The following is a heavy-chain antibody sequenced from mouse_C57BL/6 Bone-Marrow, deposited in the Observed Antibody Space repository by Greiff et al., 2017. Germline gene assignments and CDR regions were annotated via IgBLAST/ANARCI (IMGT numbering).Heavy chain of an antibody. CDR2: IDTENGDT. CDR3: THFYYYGSSPAWFAY. D-gene: IGHD1-1*01. V-gene: IGHV14-4*01. CDR1: GFNIKDDA. J-gene: IGHJ3*01. Sequence: VQLQQSGAELVRPGASVKLSCTASGFNIKDDAMHWVKQRPEQGLEWIGWIDTENGDTEYASKFQGKATISADTSSNTAYLQLSSLTSEDTAVYYCTHFYYYGSSPAWFAYWGQGTLVTVSA.